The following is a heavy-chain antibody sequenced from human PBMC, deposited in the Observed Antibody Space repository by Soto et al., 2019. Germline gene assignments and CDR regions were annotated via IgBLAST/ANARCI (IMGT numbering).Heavy chain of an antibody. CDR3: VRDRPHNWFDP. CDR1: GFTFSSYW. J-gene: IGHJ5*02. Sequence: EGQLVESGGGLVQPGESLRLSCAASGFTFSSYWMHWVRQVPGKGLVWVSRIDNDGNSPAYADSVKGRFTISRDNAKNTVYLQMNSLRAEDTAMYYCVRDRPHNWFDPWGQGTLVNVSS. CDR2: IDNDGNSP. V-gene: IGHV3-74*01.